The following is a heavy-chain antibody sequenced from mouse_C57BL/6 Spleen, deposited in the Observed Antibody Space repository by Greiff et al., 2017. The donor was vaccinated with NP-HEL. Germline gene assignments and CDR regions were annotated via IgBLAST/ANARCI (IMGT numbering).Heavy chain of an antibody. J-gene: IGHJ2*01. CDR1: GYSFTGYF. V-gene: IGHV1-20*01. CDR2: INPYNGDT. Sequence: VQLQQSGPELVKPGDSVKISCKASGYSFTGYFMNWVMQSHGKSLEWIGRINPYNGDTFYNQKFKGKATLTVDKSSSTAHMELRSLTSEDSAVYYCARWDYYGSSLCDYWGQGTTLTVSS. D-gene: IGHD1-1*01. CDR3: ARWDYYGSSLCDY.